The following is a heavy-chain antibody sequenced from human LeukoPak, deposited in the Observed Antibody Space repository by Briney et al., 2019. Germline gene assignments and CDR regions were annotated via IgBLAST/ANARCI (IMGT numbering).Heavy chain of an antibody. CDR2: ISSSSSHI. Sequence: PGGSLRLSCAASGFTFSSYSMNWVRQAPGKGLEWVSSISSSSSHIYYADSVKGRFTISRDNAKNSLYLQMNSLRAEDTAVYYCARDDLGRSYYDFWSGYPDAFDIWGQGTMVTVSS. V-gene: IGHV3-21*01. CDR3: ARDDLGRSYYDFWSGYPDAFDI. CDR1: GFTFSSYS. D-gene: IGHD3-3*01. J-gene: IGHJ3*02.